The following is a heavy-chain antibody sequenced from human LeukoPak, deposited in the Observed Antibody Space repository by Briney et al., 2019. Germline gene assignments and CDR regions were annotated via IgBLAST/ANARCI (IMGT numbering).Heavy chain of an antibody. V-gene: IGHV3-7*05. CDR2: IKQDGVEQ. CDR1: GFTFSSYW. J-gene: IGHJ5*02. Sequence: GGSLRLSCAASGFTFSSYWMSWVRQAPGKGLEWVANIKQDGVEQYYVDSVEGRFTISRDNAKSSLFLQMNSLRAEDTAVYYCAWISQRSFDPCGQGTLVTVSS. D-gene: IGHD2-2*03. CDR3: AWISQRSFDP.